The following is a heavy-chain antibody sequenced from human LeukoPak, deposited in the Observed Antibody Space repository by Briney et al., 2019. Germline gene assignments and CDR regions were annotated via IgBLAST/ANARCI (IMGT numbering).Heavy chain of an antibody. D-gene: IGHD4-17*01. J-gene: IGHJ4*02. V-gene: IGHV3-48*01. CDR1: GFTFSSYS. Sequence: GGSLRLSCAASGFTFSSYSMNWVRQAPGKGLGWVSYISSSSSTIYYADSVKGRFTISRDNAKNSLYLQMNSLRAEDTAVYYCARGHDYGDPDYWGQGTLVTVSS. CDR2: ISSSSSTI. CDR3: ARGHDYGDPDY.